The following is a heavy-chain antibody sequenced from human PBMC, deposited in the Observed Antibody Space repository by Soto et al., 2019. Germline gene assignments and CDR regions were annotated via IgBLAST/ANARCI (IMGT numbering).Heavy chain of an antibody. CDR1: GFTFSSYA. J-gene: IGHJ6*02. V-gene: IGHV3-30-3*01. D-gene: IGHD4-4*01. Sequence: GGSLRLSCAASGFTFSSYAMHWVRQAPGKGLEWVAVISYDGSNKYYADSVKGRFTISRDNSKNTLYLQMNSLRAEDTAVYYCARDPSRAPGNYDGWYYYGMDVWGQGTTVTVSS. CDR2: ISYDGSNK. CDR3: ARDPSRAPGNYDGWYYYGMDV.